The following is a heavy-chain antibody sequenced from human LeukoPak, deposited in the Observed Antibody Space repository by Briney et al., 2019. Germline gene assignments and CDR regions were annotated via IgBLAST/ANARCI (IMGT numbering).Heavy chain of an antibody. J-gene: IGHJ4*02. V-gene: IGHV4-59*01. Sequence: SETLSLTCTVSGGSISSYYWSWIRQPPGKGLEWIGYIYYSGSTNYNPSLKSRVTISVDTSKNQFSLKLSSVTAADTAVYYCASSYCSGGSCYEEGYYFDYWGQGTLVTVPS. CDR1: GGSISSYY. CDR3: ASSYCSGGSCYEEGYYFDY. D-gene: IGHD2-15*01. CDR2: IYYSGST.